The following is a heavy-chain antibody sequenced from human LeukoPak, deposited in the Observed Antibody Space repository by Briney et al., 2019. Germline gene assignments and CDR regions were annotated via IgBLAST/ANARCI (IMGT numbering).Heavy chain of an antibody. J-gene: IGHJ4*02. Sequence: PSETLSLTCAVSGGSISSGGYSWSWIRQPPGKGLEWIGSIYYSGSTYYNPSLKSRVTISVDTSKNQFSLKLSSVTAADTAVYYCAAYCSGGSCYTNFDYWGQGTLVTVSS. V-gene: IGHV4-39*07. CDR1: GGSISSGGYS. CDR3: AAYCSGGSCYTNFDY. D-gene: IGHD2-15*01. CDR2: IYYSGST.